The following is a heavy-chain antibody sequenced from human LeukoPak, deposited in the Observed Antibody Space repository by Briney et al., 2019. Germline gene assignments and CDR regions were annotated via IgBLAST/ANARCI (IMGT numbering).Heavy chain of an antibody. J-gene: IGHJ1*01. V-gene: IGHV3-23*01. D-gene: IGHD6-19*01. Sequence: QTGGSLRLSCAASEFTFSSYAMSWVRQAPGKGLEWVAAISGSGGGTDYADSVKGRFTISRDNSKNTLYLQMNSLRAEDTAVYYCAKGEQWLVLYFQHWGQGTLVTVSS. CDR2: ISGSGGGT. CDR1: EFTFSSYA. CDR3: AKGEQWLVLYFQH.